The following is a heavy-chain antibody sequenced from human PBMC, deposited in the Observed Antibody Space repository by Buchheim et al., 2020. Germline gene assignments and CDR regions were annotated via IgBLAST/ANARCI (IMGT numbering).Heavy chain of an antibody. CDR2: IYYSGST. CDR3: AREPGVDYDILTGYYKREDYFDY. CDR1: GGSISSSSYY. V-gene: IGHV4-39*07. Sequence: QLQLQESGPGLVKPSETLSLTCTVSGGSISSSSYYWGWIRQPPGKGLEWIGSIYYSGSTYYNPSLKSRVTISVDTSKNQSSLKLSSVTAADTAVYYCAREPGVDYDILTGYYKREDYFDYWGQGTL. D-gene: IGHD3-9*01. J-gene: IGHJ4*02.